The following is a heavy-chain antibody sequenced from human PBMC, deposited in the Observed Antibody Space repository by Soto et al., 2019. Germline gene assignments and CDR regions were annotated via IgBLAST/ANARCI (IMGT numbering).Heavy chain of an antibody. CDR2: IYYSGST. J-gene: IGHJ5*02. CDR1: GGSISSYY. CDR3: ARDLQYYYDSSGYTNWFDP. V-gene: IGHV4-59*01. D-gene: IGHD3-22*01. Sequence: PSETLSLTCTVSGGSISSYYWSWIRQPPGKGLEWIGYIYYSGSTNYNPSLKSRVTISVDTSKNQFSLKLSSVTAADTAVYYCARDLQYYYDSSGYTNWFDPCGQGTLVTVSS.